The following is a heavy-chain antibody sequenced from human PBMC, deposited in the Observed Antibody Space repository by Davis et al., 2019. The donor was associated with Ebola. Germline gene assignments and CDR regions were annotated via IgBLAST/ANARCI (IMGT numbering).Heavy chain of an antibody. V-gene: IGHV4-59*01. J-gene: IGHJ6*02. CDR2: IYYSGST. CDR1: GGSISSYY. D-gene: IGHD7-27*01. Sequence: MPSETLSLTCTVSGGSISSYYWSWIRQPPGKGLEWIGYIYYSGSTNYNPSLKSRVTISVDPSKNQFSLKLSSVTAADTAVYYCARVGNPYYYYGMDVWGQGTTVTVSS. CDR3: ARVGNPYYYYGMDV.